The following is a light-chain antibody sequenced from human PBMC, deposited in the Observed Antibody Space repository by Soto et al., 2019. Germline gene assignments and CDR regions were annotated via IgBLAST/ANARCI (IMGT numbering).Light chain of an antibody. CDR2: KAS. Sequence: DIQMTQSPSTLSASIGDTVIITCRASQSINSWLAWYQQKPGKAPKLLIHKASTLESGVPSRFSGSKSGTEFSLTISSLQPDDFATFYCEQYDRLPYTFGQGTKLEIK. J-gene: IGKJ2*01. CDR3: EQYDRLPYT. CDR1: QSINSW. V-gene: IGKV1-5*03.